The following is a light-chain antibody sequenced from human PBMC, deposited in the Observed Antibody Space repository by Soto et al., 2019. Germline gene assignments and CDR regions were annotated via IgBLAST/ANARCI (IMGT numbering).Light chain of an antibody. CDR1: QDIGDS. Sequence: DLQMTQSPSSLSASVGDRVTITCQTSQDIGDSLNWYQHKPGKAPTLMIFSASSLETGVPSRFSGSGSGTDFTFTISSLQPEDIATYYCQQYHNLPPLTFGGGTKVDI. CDR2: SAS. V-gene: IGKV1-33*01. J-gene: IGKJ4*01. CDR3: QQYHNLPPLT.